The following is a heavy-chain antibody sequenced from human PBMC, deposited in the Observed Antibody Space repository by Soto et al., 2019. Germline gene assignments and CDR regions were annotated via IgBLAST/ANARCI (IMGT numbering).Heavy chain of an antibody. V-gene: IGHV3-48*01. Sequence: GGSLRLSCAASGFTFSSYSMNWVRQAPGKGLEWVSYISSSSSTIYYADSVKGRFTISRDNAKSSLYLQMNSLRAEDTAVYYCARQPTGYCSSSNCPGGWGQGTLVTVSS. CDR2: ISSSSSTI. CDR1: GFTFSSYS. CDR3: ARQPTGYCSSSNCPGG. D-gene: IGHD2-2*03. J-gene: IGHJ4*02.